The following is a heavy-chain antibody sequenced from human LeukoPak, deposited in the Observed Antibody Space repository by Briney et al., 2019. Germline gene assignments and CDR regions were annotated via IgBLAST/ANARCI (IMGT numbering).Heavy chain of an antibody. Sequence: GGSLRLSCAASGFTFSDYYIYWIRQAPGKGLEWVSHISSSGSTVYYADSVKGRFTISRDNAKNSLYLQMNSLRAEDTAVYYCAMIRDGYNPSLDYWGQGTLVTVSS. J-gene: IGHJ4*02. CDR1: GFTFSDYY. CDR2: ISSSGSTV. D-gene: IGHD5-24*01. V-gene: IGHV3-11*04. CDR3: AMIRDGYNPSLDY.